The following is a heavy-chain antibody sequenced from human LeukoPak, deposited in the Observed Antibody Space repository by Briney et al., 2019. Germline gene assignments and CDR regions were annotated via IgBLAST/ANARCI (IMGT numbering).Heavy chain of an antibody. D-gene: IGHD6-6*01. V-gene: IGHV4-4*09. CDR1: GASFTSYH. J-gene: IGHJ4*02. CDR2: NYPGGTI. CDR3: ARHVAHSSKIDS. Sequence: SETLSLTCAVSGASFTSYHWTWIRQPPGKGLEWIGDNYPGGTIRYNPSLERRVTISVDTSKNQFALMLNSLTAADTAFYYCARHVAHSSKIDSWGLGTLVTVSS.